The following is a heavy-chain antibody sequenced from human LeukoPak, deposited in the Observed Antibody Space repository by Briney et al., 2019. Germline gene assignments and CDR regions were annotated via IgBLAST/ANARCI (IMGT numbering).Heavy chain of an antibody. J-gene: IGHJ5*02. CDR1: GYTFTNNF. V-gene: IGHV1-46*01. D-gene: IGHD5-24*01. CDR3: ARDNSLRDTAWWFDP. Sequence: GPSVKVSCKASGYTFTNNFMHWVRQAPGQGLEWIGIINPSGDNTWYAQKFQGRVTMTRDMATSTDYLEVSSLRSEDTAVYYCARDNSLRDTAWWFDPWGQGTLVTVSS. CDR2: INPSGDNT.